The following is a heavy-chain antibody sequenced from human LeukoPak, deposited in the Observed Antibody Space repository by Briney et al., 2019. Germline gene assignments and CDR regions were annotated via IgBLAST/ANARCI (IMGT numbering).Heavy chain of an antibody. Sequence: PSETLSLTCAVYGGSFSGYYWSWIRQPPGKGLEWIGEINHSGSTNYNPSLKSRVTISVGTSKNQFSLKLSSVTAADTAVYYCARHLSVVVTADPSVAFDIWGQGTMVTVSS. CDR2: INHSGST. CDR3: ARHLSVVVTADPSVAFDI. CDR1: GGSFSGYY. J-gene: IGHJ3*02. D-gene: IGHD2-2*01. V-gene: IGHV4-34*01.